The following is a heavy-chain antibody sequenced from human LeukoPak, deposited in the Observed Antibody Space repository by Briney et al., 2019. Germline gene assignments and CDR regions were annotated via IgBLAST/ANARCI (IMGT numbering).Heavy chain of an antibody. Sequence: PGGSPRLSCAASGFTFSSYAMSWVRQAPGKGLEWVSAISGSSGSTYYADSVEGRFTISRDNSKNTLYLQMNSLRAEDTAVYYCAKDYDILTGSEYWGQGTLVTVSS. CDR3: AKDYDILTGSEY. V-gene: IGHV3-23*01. J-gene: IGHJ4*02. CDR2: ISGSSGST. D-gene: IGHD3-9*01. CDR1: GFTFSSYA.